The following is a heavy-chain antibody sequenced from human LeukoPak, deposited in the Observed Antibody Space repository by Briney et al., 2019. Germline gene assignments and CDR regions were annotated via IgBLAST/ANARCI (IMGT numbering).Heavy chain of an antibody. V-gene: IGHV3-53*01. CDR2: IYSGGST. J-gene: IGHJ6*03. D-gene: IGHD3-3*01. Sequence: GGSLRLSCAASGFTVSSNYMSWVRQAPGKGLEWVSVIYSGGSTYYADSVKGRFTISRDNSKNTLYLQMNSLRAEDTAVYYCAREYDFWSGYYMDVWGKGTTSPSP. CDR1: GFTVSSNY. CDR3: AREYDFWSGYYMDV.